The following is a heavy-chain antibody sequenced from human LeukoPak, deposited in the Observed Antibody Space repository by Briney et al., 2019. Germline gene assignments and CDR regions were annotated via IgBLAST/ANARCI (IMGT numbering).Heavy chain of an antibody. J-gene: IGHJ6*02. Sequence: ASVKVSCKASGYTFTSYGISWVRQAPGQGLEWMGWISAYNGNTNYAQKLQGRVTMTTDTSTSTAYMELRSLRSDDTAVYYCARSGSGGSYYYGMDVWGQGTTVTVSS. CDR2: ISAYNGNT. V-gene: IGHV1-18*01. CDR1: GYTFTSYG. CDR3: ARSGSGGSYYYGMDV. D-gene: IGHD3-10*01.